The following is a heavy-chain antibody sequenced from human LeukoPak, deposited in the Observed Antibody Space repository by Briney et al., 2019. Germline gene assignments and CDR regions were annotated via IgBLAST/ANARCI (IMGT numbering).Heavy chain of an antibody. Sequence: SETLSLTCTVSGVSISNYYWSWIRQPPGKGLEWIGSIYYSGSTYYNPSLKSRVTISVDTSKNQFSLKLSSVTAADTAVYYCARSYCGGDCYPLYYFDYWGQGTLVTVSS. CDR3: ARSYCGGDCYPLYYFDY. CDR1: GVSISNYY. V-gene: IGHV4-39*07. D-gene: IGHD2-21*02. CDR2: IYYSGST. J-gene: IGHJ4*02.